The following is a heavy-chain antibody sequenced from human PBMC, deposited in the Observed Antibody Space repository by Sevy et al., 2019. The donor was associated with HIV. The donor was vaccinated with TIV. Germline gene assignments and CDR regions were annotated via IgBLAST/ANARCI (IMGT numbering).Heavy chain of an antibody. CDR3: ARGSIAARPDSYYYGMDV. CDR2: INPNSGGT. CDR1: GYTFTGYY. J-gene: IGHJ6*02. D-gene: IGHD6-6*01. V-gene: IGHV1-2*02. Sequence: ASVKVSCKASGYTFTGYYMHWVRQAPGQGLEWMGWINPNSGGTNYAQKFQGRVTMTRDTSISTAYMELSRLRSDDTAGYYCARGSIAARPDSYYYGMDVWGQGTTVTVSS.